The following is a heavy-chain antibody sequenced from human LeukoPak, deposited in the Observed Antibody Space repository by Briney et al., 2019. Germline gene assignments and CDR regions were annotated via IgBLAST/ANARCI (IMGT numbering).Heavy chain of an antibody. Sequence: SETLSLTCAVYGGSFSGYYWSWIRQPPGQGLEWIGEINHSGSTNYNPSLKSRVTISVDTTKNQFTLKLRSVTGRDTAVYYCASLPPYYYDSSGYYGYYWGQGALVTVSS. J-gene: IGHJ4*02. CDR1: GGSFSGYY. D-gene: IGHD3-22*01. CDR2: INHSGST. CDR3: ASLPPYYYDSSGYYGYY. V-gene: IGHV4-34*01.